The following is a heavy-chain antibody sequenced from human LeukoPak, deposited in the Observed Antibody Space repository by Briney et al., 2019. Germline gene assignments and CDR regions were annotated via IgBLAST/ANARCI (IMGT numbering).Heavy chain of an antibody. CDR1: GFTFHDHA. CDR3: AKDISSAIRTLDH. J-gene: IGHJ4*02. Sequence: GGSLRLSCARSGFTFHDHAMHWVRQTPGKGLEWVSGMSWNGDTIGFVDSVKGRFTISRDNAKNSLFLQMNSLRVEDTALYFCAKDISSAIRTLDHWGQGVLVTVSS. V-gene: IGHV3-9*01. CDR2: MSWNGDTI. D-gene: IGHD1-14*01.